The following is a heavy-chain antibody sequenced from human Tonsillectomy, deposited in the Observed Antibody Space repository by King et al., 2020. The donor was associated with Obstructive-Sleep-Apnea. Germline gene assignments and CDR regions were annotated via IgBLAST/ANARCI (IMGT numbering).Heavy chain of an antibody. Sequence: QLQESGPGLVKPSETLSLTCTVSGGSISSYYWNWIRHPPGKGLEWIGYIYYSGSTNYNPSLKSRVIISVDTAQNQFSLKLSSVTAADTAVYYLASLRGTDYRATYWYFDLWGRGTLVSVSS. V-gene: IGHV4-59*08. CDR1: GGSISSYY. CDR2: IYYSGST. J-gene: IGHJ2*01. CDR3: ASLRGTDYRATYWYFDL. D-gene: IGHD3/OR15-3a*01.